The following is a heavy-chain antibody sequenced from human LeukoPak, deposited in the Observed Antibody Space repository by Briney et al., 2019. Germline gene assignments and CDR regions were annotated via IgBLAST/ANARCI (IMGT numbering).Heavy chain of an antibody. CDR3: AKDLMRRSSGWYNAFDI. Sequence: GGSLRLSCAASGFTFSSYAMSWVRQAPGKGLEWVSAISGSGGSTYYADSVKGRFTISRDNSKSTLYLQMNSLRAEDTAVYYCAKDLMRRSSGWYNAFDIWGQGTMVTVSS. CDR1: GFTFSSYA. J-gene: IGHJ3*02. V-gene: IGHV3-23*01. CDR2: ISGSGGST. D-gene: IGHD6-19*01.